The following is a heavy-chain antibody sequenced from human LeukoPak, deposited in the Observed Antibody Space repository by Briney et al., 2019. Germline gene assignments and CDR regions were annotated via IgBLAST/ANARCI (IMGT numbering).Heavy chain of an antibody. CDR1: GFTFSSYA. D-gene: IGHD7-27*01. V-gene: IGHV3-23*01. CDR3: AKGWGTDYYYYYYMDV. CDR2: ISGSGGST. Sequence: GGSLSLSRAASGFTFSSYAMSWVRQAPGKGLEWFSAISGSGGSTYYADSVKGRFTISRDNSKNTLYLQMNSLRAEDTAVYYCAKGWGTDYYYYYYMDVWGKGTTVTVSS. J-gene: IGHJ6*03.